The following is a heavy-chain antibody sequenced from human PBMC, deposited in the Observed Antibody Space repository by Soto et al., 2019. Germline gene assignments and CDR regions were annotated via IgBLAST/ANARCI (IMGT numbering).Heavy chain of an antibody. J-gene: IGHJ6*02. V-gene: IGHV3-21*01. CDR2: ISSSSSYI. CDR1: GFTFSSYS. D-gene: IGHD3-10*01. CDR3: ARDMVRRVITPSGTDV. Sequence: EVQLVESGGGLVKPGGSLRLSCAASGFTFSSYSMNWVRQAPGKGLEWVSSISSSSSYIYYADSVKGRFTISRDNAKNSLYLQMNSLRAEDTAVYYCARDMVRRVITPSGTDVWGQGTTVTVSS.